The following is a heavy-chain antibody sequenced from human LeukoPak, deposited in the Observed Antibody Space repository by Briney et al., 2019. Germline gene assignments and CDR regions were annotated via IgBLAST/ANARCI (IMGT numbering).Heavy chain of an antibody. CDR2: IYYSGST. Sequence: PSETLSLTCTVSGDSISSYYWSWIRQPPGKGLEWIGSIYYSGSTYYNPSLKSRVTISVDTSKNQFSLKLSSVTAADTAVYYCARVLGGWPRDETNNWFDPWGQGTLVTVSS. CDR3: ARVLGGWPRDETNNWFDP. D-gene: IGHD6-19*01. J-gene: IGHJ5*02. CDR1: GDSISSYY. V-gene: IGHV4-59*12.